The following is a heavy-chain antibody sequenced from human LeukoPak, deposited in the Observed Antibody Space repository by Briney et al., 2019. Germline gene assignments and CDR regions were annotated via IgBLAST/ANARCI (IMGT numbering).Heavy chain of an antibody. V-gene: IGHV4-34*01. CDR2: INHSGST. CDR3: ARGAADRNNYYYYIDV. CDR1: DGSFSSYY. Sequence: SETLSLTCGVYDGSFSSYYWSWICQPPGKGLEWIGEINHSGSTNYNPSLKSRFTISVDTSKNQFSLKLTSVTAADTAVYYCARGAADRNNYYYYIDVWGKGTTVTVSS. J-gene: IGHJ6*03. D-gene: IGHD1/OR15-1a*01.